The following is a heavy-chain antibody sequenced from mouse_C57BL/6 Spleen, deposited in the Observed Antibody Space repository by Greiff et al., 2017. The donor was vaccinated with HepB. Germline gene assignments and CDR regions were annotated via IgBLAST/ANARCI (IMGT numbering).Heavy chain of an antibody. D-gene: IGHD1-1*01. CDR3: AREVVATSYYFDY. J-gene: IGHJ2*01. V-gene: IGHV1-26*01. Sequence: EVQLQQSGPELVKPGASVKISCKASGYTFTDYYMNWVKQSHGKSLEWIGDINPNNGGTSYNQKFKGKATLTVDKSSSTAYMELRSLTSEDSAVYYCAREVVATSYYFDYWGQGTTLTVSS. CDR2: INPNNGGT. CDR1: GYTFTDYY.